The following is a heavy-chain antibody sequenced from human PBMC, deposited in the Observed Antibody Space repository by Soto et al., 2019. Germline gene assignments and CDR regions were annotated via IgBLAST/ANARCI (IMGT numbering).Heavy chain of an antibody. CDR2: INPNSGGT. Sequence: ASVKVSCKASGYTFTGYYMHWVRQAPGQGLEWMGWINPNSGGTNYAQKFQGWVTMTRDTSISTAYMEQSRLRSDDTAVYYFARARYCSGGSCYSASDFDYWGQGTLVTVSS. CDR1: GYTFTGYY. V-gene: IGHV1-2*04. D-gene: IGHD2-15*01. CDR3: ARARYCSGGSCYSASDFDY. J-gene: IGHJ4*02.